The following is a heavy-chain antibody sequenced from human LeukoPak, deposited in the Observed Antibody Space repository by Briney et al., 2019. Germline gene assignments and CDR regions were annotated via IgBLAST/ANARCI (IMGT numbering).Heavy chain of an antibody. V-gene: IGHV3-74*01. CDR2: IKSDGSST. CDR3: ARAKTTLKYYYYYGMDV. CDR1: GFTFSTYW. Sequence: GGSLRLSCAASGFTFSTYWMHWVRQAPGKGLVWVSRIKSDGSSTSYADSVKGRFTISRDNAKNTLYLQINSLRAEDTAVYYCARAKTTLKYYYYYGMDVWGQGTTVTVSS. D-gene: IGHD1-7*01. J-gene: IGHJ6*02.